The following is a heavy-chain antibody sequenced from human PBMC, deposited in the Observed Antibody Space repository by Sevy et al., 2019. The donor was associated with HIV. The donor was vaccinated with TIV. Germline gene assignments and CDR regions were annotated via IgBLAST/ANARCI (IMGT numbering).Heavy chain of an antibody. V-gene: IGHV1-69*13. Sequence: ASVKVSCKASGGTCSSSAISWVRQAPGQALEWMGGIFPIFATANYAQKFQGRLTITADESTCTAYMELSSLRSDDTAVYYCTSGLAVSVDYWGQGTLVTVSS. J-gene: IGHJ4*02. CDR2: IFPIFATA. CDR3: TSGLAVSVDY. CDR1: GGTCSSSA. D-gene: IGHD6-19*01.